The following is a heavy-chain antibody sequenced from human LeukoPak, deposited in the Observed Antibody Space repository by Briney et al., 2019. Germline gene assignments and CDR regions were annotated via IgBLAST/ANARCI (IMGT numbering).Heavy chain of an antibody. Sequence: GRSLRLSCAASGFTFSSYAMRWVRQAPGKGLEWVAVISYDGSNDYYADSVKGRFTISRDNSRNTLYVQMNSLRAEDTAMYYCAKDGYCGSASCYGWFDPWGQGTLVTVSS. CDR1: GFTFSSYA. D-gene: IGHD2-2*03. CDR2: ISYDGSND. V-gene: IGHV3-30*04. CDR3: AKDGYCGSASCYGWFDP. J-gene: IGHJ5*02.